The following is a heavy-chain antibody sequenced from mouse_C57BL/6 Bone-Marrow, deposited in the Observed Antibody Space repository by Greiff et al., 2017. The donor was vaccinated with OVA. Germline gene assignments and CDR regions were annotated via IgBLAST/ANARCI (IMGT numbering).Heavy chain of an antibody. D-gene: IGHD1-1*01. V-gene: IGHV1-54*01. CDR3: ARSHYGSSDYFDY. CDR1: GYAFTNYL. J-gene: IGHJ2*01. CDR2: INPGSGGT. Sequence: QVQLQQSGAELVRPGTSVKVSCKASGYAFTNYLIEWVKQRPGQGLEWIGVINPGSGGTNYNEKFKGKATLTADKSSSTAYMQLSSLTSEDSAVYFCARSHYGSSDYFDYWGQGTTLTVSS.